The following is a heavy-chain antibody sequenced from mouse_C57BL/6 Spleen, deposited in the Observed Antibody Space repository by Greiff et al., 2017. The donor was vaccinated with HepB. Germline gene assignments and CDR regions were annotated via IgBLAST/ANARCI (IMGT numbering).Heavy chain of an antibody. Sequence: QVQLQQSGPELVKPRASVKISCKASGYAFSSSWMNWVKQRPGKGLEWIGRIYPGDGDTNYNGKFKGKATLTADKSSSTAYMQLSSLTSEDSAVYFCAITVVAPYYYAMDYWGQGTSVTVSS. V-gene: IGHV1-82*01. CDR3: AITVVAPYYYAMDY. CDR1: GYAFSSSW. J-gene: IGHJ4*01. D-gene: IGHD1-1*01. CDR2: IYPGDGDT.